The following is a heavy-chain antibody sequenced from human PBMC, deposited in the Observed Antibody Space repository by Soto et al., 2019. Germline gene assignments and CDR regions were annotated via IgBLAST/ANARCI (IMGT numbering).Heavy chain of an antibody. CDR2: IYSGGST. D-gene: IGHD3-10*01. CDR1: GFTVSSNY. Sequence: EVQLVESGGGLIQPGGSLRLSCAASGFTVSSNYMSWVRQAPGKGLEWVSVIYSGGSTYYADSVKGRFTISRDNSKNTLYLQMNSLSAEDTAVYYCARLLWFGELLDGDYWGQGTLVTVSS. J-gene: IGHJ4*02. CDR3: ARLLWFGELLDGDY. V-gene: IGHV3-53*01.